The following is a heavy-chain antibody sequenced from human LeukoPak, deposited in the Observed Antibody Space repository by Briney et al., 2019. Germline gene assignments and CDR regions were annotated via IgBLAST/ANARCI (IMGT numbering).Heavy chain of an antibody. J-gene: IGHJ4*02. Sequence: GGSLRLSCAASGFTVSSNYMSWVRQAPRKGLEWVSVIYSGDNTYYADSVRGRFTISRDISKNTLYLQMNSLRAEDTAVYYCAKEGDLVGVTYYFDYWGQGTLVTVSS. V-gene: IGHV3-66*01. D-gene: IGHD1-26*01. CDR2: IYSGDNT. CDR3: AKEGDLVGVTYYFDY. CDR1: GFTVSSNY.